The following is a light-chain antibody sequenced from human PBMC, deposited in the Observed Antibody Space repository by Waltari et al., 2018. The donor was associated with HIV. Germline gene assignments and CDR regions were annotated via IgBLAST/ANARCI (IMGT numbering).Light chain of an antibody. CDR2: EGS. CDR1: SSDVGDYNL. V-gene: IGLV2-23*01. J-gene: IGLJ3*02. CDR3: CSYAISSLV. Sequence: QSALTQPASVSGSPGQSITISCTGTSSDVGDYNLVSWYQQHPGKAPKLMIYEGSKRPSGVSNRFSGSKSGNTASLTISGLQAEDEANYYCCSYAISSLVFGGGTKLTVL.